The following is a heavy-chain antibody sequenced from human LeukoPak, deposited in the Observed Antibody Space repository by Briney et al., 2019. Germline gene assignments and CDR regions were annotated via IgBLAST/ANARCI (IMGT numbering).Heavy chain of an antibody. CDR2: ISGSGGST. D-gene: IGHD3-10*01. CDR1: GFTFNSYG. CDR3: ARVGRSGYYFDY. Sequence: PGGSLRLSCAASGFTFNSYGMSWVRQAPGKGLEWVSAISGSGGSTYYADSVKGRFTISRDNAKNSLYLQMNSLRAEDTAVYYCARVGRSGYYFDYWGQGTLVTVSS. J-gene: IGHJ4*02. V-gene: IGHV3-23*01.